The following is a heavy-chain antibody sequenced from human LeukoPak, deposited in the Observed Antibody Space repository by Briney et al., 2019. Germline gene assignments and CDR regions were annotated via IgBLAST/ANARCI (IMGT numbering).Heavy chain of an antibody. D-gene: IGHD5-18*01. CDR2: IYHSGST. CDR3: AREFSAVDTAMAYFDY. CDR1: GGSISSGNW. Sequence: PSETLSLTCAVSGGSISSGNWWSWVRQPPGKGLEWIGAIYHSGSTNYNPSLKSRVTISVDKSKNQFSLKLYSVTAADTAVYYCAREFSAVDTAMAYFDYWGQGTLVTVSS. J-gene: IGHJ4*02. V-gene: IGHV4-4*02.